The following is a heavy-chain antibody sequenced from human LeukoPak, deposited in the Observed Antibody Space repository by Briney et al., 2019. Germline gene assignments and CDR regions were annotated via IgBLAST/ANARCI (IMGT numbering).Heavy chain of an antibody. V-gene: IGHV4-59*08. Sequence: KPSETLSLTCTVSGGSISSYYWCWIRQPPGKGLEWIGYIYYSGSTNYNPSLKSRVTISVDTSKNQFSLKLSSVTAADTAVYYCARSEDYGLFGYWGQGTLVTVSS. CDR2: IYYSGST. CDR1: GGSISSYY. CDR3: ARSEDYGLFGY. J-gene: IGHJ4*02. D-gene: IGHD4-17*01.